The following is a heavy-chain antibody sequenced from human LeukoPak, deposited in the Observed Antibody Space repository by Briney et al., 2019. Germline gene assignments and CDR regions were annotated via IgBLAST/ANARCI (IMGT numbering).Heavy chain of an antibody. CDR3: ARGDLAAAGTGWFDP. V-gene: IGHV4-38-2*02. J-gene: IGHJ5*02. CDR2: IYHSGST. Sequence: SETLSLTCTVSGYSISSGYYWGWIRQPPGKGLEWIGSIYHSGSTYYNPSLKGRVTISVDTSKNQFSLKLSSVTAADTAVYYCARGDLAAAGTGWFDPWGQGTLVTVSS. D-gene: IGHD6-13*01. CDR1: GYSISSGYY.